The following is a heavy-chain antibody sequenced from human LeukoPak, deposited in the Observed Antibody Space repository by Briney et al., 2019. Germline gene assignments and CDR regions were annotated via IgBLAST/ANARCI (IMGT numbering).Heavy chain of an antibody. J-gene: IGHJ6*03. Sequence: SVKVSCKASGYTFTSYGISWVRQAPGQGLEGMGGIIPIFGTANYAQKFQGRVTITADESTSTAYMELSSLRSEDTAVYYCAREGYGSGSYRIHYYYYYMDVWGKGTTVTISS. V-gene: IGHV1-69*13. D-gene: IGHD3-10*01. CDR3: AREGYGSGSYRIHYYYYYMDV. CDR2: IIPIFGTA. CDR1: GYTFTSYG.